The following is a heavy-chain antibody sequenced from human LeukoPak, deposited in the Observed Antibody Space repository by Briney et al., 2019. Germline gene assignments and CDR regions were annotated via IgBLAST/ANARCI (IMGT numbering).Heavy chain of an antibody. CDR3: ARDYYYDSSGCYLPSGY. CDR2: ISAYNGNT. J-gene: IGHJ4*02. Sequence: ASVKVSCKASGYTFTSYGISWVRQAPGQGLEWMGWISAYNGNTNYAQKLQGRVTMTTDTSTSTAYMELRSLRSDDTAVYYCARDYYYDSSGCYLPSGYWGQGTLVTVSS. V-gene: IGHV1-18*01. D-gene: IGHD3-22*01. CDR1: GYTFTSYG.